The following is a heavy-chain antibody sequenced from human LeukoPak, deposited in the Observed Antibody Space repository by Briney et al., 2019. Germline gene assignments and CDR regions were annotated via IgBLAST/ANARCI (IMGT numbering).Heavy chain of an antibody. CDR3: AKDLGGSGWYYFDY. CDR2: ISYDGSNK. V-gene: IGHV3-30*18. D-gene: IGHD6-19*01. Sequence: GGSLRLSCAASGFTISSYGMHWVRQAPGKGLEWVAVISYDGSNKYYADSVKGRFTISRDNSKNTLYLQMNSLRAEDTAVYYCAKDLGGSGWYYFDYWGQGTLVTVSS. J-gene: IGHJ4*02. CDR1: GFTISSYG.